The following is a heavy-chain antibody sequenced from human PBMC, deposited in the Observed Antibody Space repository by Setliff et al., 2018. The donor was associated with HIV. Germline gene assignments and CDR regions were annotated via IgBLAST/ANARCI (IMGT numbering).Heavy chain of an antibody. CDR2: IYYSGST. J-gene: IGHJ4*02. Sequence: PSETLSLTCTVSGGSISSSSYYWGWIRQPPGKGLEWIGSIYYSGSTYYNPSLKSRVTISVDTSKNQFSLKLSSVTAADTAVYYCARLRVVAAAGKAKTYYFDYWGQGTLVTVSS. CDR1: GGSISSSSYY. CDR3: ARLRVVAAAGKAKTYYFDY. V-gene: IGHV4-39*01. D-gene: IGHD6-13*01.